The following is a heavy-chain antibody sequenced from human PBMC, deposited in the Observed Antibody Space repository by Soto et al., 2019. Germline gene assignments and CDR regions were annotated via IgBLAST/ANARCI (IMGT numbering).Heavy chain of an antibody. D-gene: IGHD3-3*01. CDR1: GGSISSGGYY. J-gene: IGHJ6*02. CDR2: IYYSGST. CDR3: ARDSDFWSGYRNYGMDV. V-gene: IGHV4-31*03. Sequence: SETLSLTCTVSGGSISSGGYYWSWIRQHPGKGLEWIGYIYYSGSTYYNPSLKSRVTISVDTSKNQFSLKLSSVTAADTAVYYCARDSDFWSGYRNYGMDVWGQGTTVTVSS.